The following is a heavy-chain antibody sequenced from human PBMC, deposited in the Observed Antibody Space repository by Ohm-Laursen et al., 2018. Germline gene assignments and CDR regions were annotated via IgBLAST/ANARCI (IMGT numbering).Heavy chain of an antibody. V-gene: IGHV4-59*01. CDR2: ISHSGST. Sequence: SETLSLTCTVSDASINLYYWSWIRQPPGKGLEWIGHISHSGSTNYNPSLKSRLNISVDTSKNQFSLKLTSVTAADTAVYYCAKMTGYSSSWADYWGQGTRVTVSS. J-gene: IGHJ4*02. CDR3: AKMTGYSSSWADY. CDR1: DASINLYY. D-gene: IGHD6-13*01.